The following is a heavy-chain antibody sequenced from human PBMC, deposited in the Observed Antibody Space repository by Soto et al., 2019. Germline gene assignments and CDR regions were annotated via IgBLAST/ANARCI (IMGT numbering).Heavy chain of an antibody. CDR1: GGSISSYY. CDR3: ASGSRPPGGYYYYDCMDV. Sequence: QVQLQESGPGLVKPSETLSLTCTVSGGSISSYYWSWIRQPPGKGLEWIGYIYYSGSTNYNPALNSRVTISVDTSKNQFSLKLSSVTAADTAVYYCASGSRPPGGYYYYDCMDVWGKGTMVTVSS. V-gene: IGHV4-59*01. CDR2: IYYSGST. J-gene: IGHJ6*03. D-gene: IGHD1-1*01.